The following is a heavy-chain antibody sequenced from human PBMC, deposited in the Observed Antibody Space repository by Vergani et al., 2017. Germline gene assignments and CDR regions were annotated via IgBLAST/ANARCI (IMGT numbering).Heavy chain of an antibody. Sequence: QVTLKESGPVLVKPTETLTLTCTVSGFSLSNARMGVSWIRQPPGKALEWLAHIFSNDEKSYSTSLKSRLTISKDTSKSQVVLTMTNMDPVDTATYYCAHRRYSSSWYISFDPWGQGTLVTVSS. D-gene: IGHD6-13*01. CDR2: IFSNDEK. V-gene: IGHV2-26*01. CDR1: GFSLSNARMG. CDR3: AHRRYSSSWYISFDP. J-gene: IGHJ5*02.